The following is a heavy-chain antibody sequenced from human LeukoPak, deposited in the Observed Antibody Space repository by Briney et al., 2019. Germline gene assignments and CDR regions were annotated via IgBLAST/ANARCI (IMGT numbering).Heavy chain of an antibody. Sequence: GGSLRLSCAGSGFSISRYWMNWIRQAPGKGLEWVANIKGDGHDKNYVDSVKGRFSISRDNARNSLYLQMDILRAEDTAVYYCAKEVAYPIIAFDSCGQGALVTVSS. CDR2: IKGDGHDK. V-gene: IGHV3-7*01. D-gene: IGHD2/OR15-2a*01. CDR1: GFSISRYW. CDR3: AKEVAYPIIAFDS. J-gene: IGHJ5*01.